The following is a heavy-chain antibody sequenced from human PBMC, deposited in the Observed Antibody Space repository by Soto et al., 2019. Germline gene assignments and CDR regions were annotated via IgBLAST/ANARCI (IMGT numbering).Heavy chain of an antibody. CDR2: IWYDGSYK. D-gene: IGHD6-13*01. CDR3: AKVSSSWYAGFFDL. CDR1: GVTFSSSG. J-gene: IGHJ4*02. Sequence: GGSLRLSCAASGVTFSSSGMHWVRQAPGKGLEWVAVIWYDGSYKYYADSVKGRFTISRDNSKNTLYLQMNTLRAEDTAVYYCAKVSSSWYAGFFDLWGQGTLVTVSS. V-gene: IGHV3-33*06.